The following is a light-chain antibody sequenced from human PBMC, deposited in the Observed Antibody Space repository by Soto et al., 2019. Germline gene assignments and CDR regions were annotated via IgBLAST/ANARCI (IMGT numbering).Light chain of an antibody. V-gene: IGKV3-20*01. CDR3: QQYGSAPRT. J-gene: IGKJ1*01. CDR1: QSVSSDS. CDR2: DAS. Sequence: EIVLTQSPGTLSLSPGERAILSCRASQSVSSDSLAWYRQKPGQAPRLLVYDASSRATGIPDRFSRSGSGTDFTLTLSRLEPEDFAVYYCQQYGSAPRTFGQGTKVEIK.